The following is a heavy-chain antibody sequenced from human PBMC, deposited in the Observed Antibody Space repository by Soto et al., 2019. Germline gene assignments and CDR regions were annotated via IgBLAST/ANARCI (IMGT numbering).Heavy chain of an antibody. V-gene: IGHV3-33*01. CDR2: IWYDGSNK. D-gene: IGHD2-15*01. J-gene: IGHJ5*02. CDR1: GFTFSSYG. CDR3: ARDDCSGGSCYAWFDP. Sequence: HPGGSLRLSCAASGFTFSSYGMHWVRQAPGKGLEWVAVIWYDGSNKYYADSVKGRFTISRDNSKNTLYLQMNSLRAEDTAVYYCARDDCSGGSCYAWFDPWGQGTLVTVSS.